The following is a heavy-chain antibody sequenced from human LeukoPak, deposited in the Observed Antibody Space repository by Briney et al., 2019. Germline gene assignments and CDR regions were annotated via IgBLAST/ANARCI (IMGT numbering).Heavy chain of an antibody. CDR2: TYYRSKWYN. Sequence: SQTLSLNCAISGDSVSSNSAAWNWIRQSPSRGLQWLGRTYYRSKWYNDYAVSVKSRITLNPDTSKNQLSLQLNSVTPEDTAVYYCAGTHTIPYYFDYWGQGTLVTVSS. J-gene: IGHJ4*02. V-gene: IGHV6-1*01. D-gene: IGHD3-9*01. CDR3: AGTHTIPYYFDY. CDR1: GDSVSSNSAA.